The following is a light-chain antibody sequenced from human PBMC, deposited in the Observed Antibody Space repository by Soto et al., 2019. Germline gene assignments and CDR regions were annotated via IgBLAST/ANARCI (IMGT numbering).Light chain of an antibody. CDR1: YSNIGAGHD. Sequence: QSLLTQPPSVSGAPRQRVTISCTGSYSNIGAGHDVHWYQPVPGTVPNLLIYGHNKRPSGVSDRFSGSTSGSSAVLTITGLQAEDESDYYCQYYDDNVRVFGGGTKLTVL. CDR3: QYYDDNVRV. CDR2: GHN. J-gene: IGLJ2*01. V-gene: IGLV1-40*01.